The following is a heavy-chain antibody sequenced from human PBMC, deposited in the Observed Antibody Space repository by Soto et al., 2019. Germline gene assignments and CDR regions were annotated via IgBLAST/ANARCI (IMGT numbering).Heavy chain of an antibody. CDR3: ATGFKRAFEM. J-gene: IGHJ3*02. Sequence: EVQLVESGGDLVKPGESLTLSCAASGFRFSDVWLHWVRQAPGKGLEWVGRIKSQVAGGATDYAAPVRGRLTISRDDSRSMLYVQMYNLKPEDTAVYYCATGFKRAFEMWGDGTMVTVSS. V-gene: IGHV3-15*01. CDR2: IKSQVAGGAT. CDR1: GFRFSDVW.